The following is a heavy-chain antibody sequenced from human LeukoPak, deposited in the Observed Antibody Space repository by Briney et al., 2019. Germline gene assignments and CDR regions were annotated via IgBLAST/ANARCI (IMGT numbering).Heavy chain of an antibody. J-gene: IGHJ6*03. Sequence: GGSLRLSCAASGFTFSSYAMRWVRQAPGKGLEWVSAISGSGGSTYYADSVKGRFTISRDNSKNTLYLQMNSLRAEDTAVYYCAKVQYSSSWYDYMDVWGKGTTVTVSS. CDR2: ISGSGGST. CDR1: GFTFSSYA. CDR3: AKVQYSSSWYDYMDV. D-gene: IGHD6-13*01. V-gene: IGHV3-23*01.